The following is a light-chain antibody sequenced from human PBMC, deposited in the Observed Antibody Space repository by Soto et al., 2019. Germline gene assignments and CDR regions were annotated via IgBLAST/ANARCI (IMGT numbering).Light chain of an antibody. Sequence: EILMTQSPATLSVSPGARATLSCRANQDVNIYLAWYQQKHGQAPRLLISGASTRATGIPARFSGSGSGTEFTLTISSLQSEDVAVYYCKQYGNWPLTFGGGTNVEIK. J-gene: IGKJ4*01. CDR1: QDVNIY. CDR3: KQYGNWPLT. CDR2: GAS. V-gene: IGKV3D-15*01.